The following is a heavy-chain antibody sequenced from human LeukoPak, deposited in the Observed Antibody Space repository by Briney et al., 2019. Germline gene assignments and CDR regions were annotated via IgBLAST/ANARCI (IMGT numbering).Heavy chain of an antibody. CDR1: GFTVSSNY. Sequence: GGSLRLSCAASGFTVSSNYMSWVRQAPGKGLEWGSVIYSGGSTYYADSVKGRFTISRDNSKNTLYLQMNSLRAEDTAVYYCAREPNYYDSSGYYSRWFDPWGQGTLVTVSS. CDR2: IYSGGST. CDR3: AREPNYYDSSGYYSRWFDP. J-gene: IGHJ5*02. V-gene: IGHV3-53*01. D-gene: IGHD3-22*01.